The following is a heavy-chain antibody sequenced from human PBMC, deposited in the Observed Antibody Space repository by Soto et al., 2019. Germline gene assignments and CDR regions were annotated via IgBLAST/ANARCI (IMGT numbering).Heavy chain of an antibody. J-gene: IGHJ5*02. CDR1: GYTFTSYY. CDR2: INPNSGGT. CDR3: ARSGTGINWFDP. D-gene: IGHD1-1*01. Sequence: ASVKVSCKASGYTFTSYYMHWVRQAPGQGLEWMGWINPNSGGTNYAQKFQGRVTMTRDTSISTAYMELSRLRSDDTAVYYCARSGTGINWFDPWGQGTLVTVSS. V-gene: IGHV1-2*02.